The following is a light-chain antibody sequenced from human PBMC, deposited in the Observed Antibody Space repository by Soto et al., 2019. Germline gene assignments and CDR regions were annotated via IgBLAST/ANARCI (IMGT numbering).Light chain of an antibody. CDR2: SAT. CDR1: QSINNF. CDR3: QQSFSTPQT. Sequence: DIQMTQSASSLTASLGDRVTITCRASQSINNFLNWYQQKPGQAPKLLMYSATTLLGGVPSRFSGSGSETDFSLTISSLQPEDFATYYCQQSFSTPQTLGQGTKVDIK. V-gene: IGKV1-39*01. J-gene: IGKJ1*01.